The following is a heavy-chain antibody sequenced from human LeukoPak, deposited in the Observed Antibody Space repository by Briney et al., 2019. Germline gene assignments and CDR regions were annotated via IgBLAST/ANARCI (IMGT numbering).Heavy chain of an antibody. CDR3: ARGSIGAPHHFDY. Sequence: ASVKVSCKASGYTFNTYGMNWVRQAPGQGLEWMGWINTNTGNPTYAQAFTGRFVFSLDTSVSTAYLQISSLKAEDTAVYYCARGSIGAPHHFDYWGQGTLVTVSS. D-gene: IGHD3-10*01. V-gene: IGHV7-4-1*02. J-gene: IGHJ4*02. CDR1: GYTFNTYG. CDR2: INTNTGNP.